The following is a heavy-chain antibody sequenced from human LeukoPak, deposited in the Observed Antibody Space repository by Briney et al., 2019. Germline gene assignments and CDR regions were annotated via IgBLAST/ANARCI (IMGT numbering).Heavy chain of an antibody. CDR2: INWNGGST. CDR3: ARGKYYYDSSGYLLFDY. Sequence: PGGSLRLSCAASGFTFDDYVMSWVRHAPGKGLEWVSGINWNGGSTGFADSVKGRFTISRDNAKNSLYLQMNSLRAEDTALYHCARGKYYYDSSGYLLFDYWGQGTLVTVSS. D-gene: IGHD3-22*01. CDR1: GFTFDDYV. V-gene: IGHV3-20*01. J-gene: IGHJ4*02.